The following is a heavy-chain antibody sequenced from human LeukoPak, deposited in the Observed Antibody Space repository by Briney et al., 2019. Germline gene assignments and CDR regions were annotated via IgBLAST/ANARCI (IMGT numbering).Heavy chain of an antibody. V-gene: IGHV3-30*01. CDR3: ARDGELRSHFDY. J-gene: IGHJ4*02. CDR2: ISYDGSNK. Sequence: GGSLRLSCAASGLRVSNEYMSWVRQAPGKGLEWVAVISYDGSNKYYADSVKGRFTISRDNSKNTLYLQMNSLRAEDTAVYYCARDGELRSHFDYWGQGTLVTVSS. CDR1: GLRVSNEY. D-gene: IGHD1-26*01.